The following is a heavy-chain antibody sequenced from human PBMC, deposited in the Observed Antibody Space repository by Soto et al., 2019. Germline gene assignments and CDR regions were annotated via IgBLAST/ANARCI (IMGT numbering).Heavy chain of an antibody. CDR3: ARGRMQLRSSSYYYGMDV. CDR2: INPNSGGT. Sequence: ASVKVSCKASGYTFTGYYMHWVRQAPGQGLEWMGWINPNSGGTNYAQKFQGWVTMTRDTSISTAYMELSRLRSDDTAVYYCARGRMQLRSSSYYYGMDVWGQGTTVTVSS. V-gene: IGHV1-2*04. J-gene: IGHJ6*02. CDR1: GYTFTGYY. D-gene: IGHD6-13*01.